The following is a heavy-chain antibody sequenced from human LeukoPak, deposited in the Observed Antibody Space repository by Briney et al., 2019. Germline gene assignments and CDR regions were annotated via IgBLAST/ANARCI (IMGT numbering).Heavy chain of an antibody. D-gene: IGHD3-9*01. CDR3: ARVPPVLRYFDWLLYDDY. CDR2: ISAYNGNT. Sequence: GASVKVSCKASGYTFTSYGISWVRQAPGQGPEWMGWISAYNGNTNYAQKLQGRVTMTTDTSTSTAYMELRSLRSDDTAVYYCARVPPVLRYFDWLLYDDYWGQGTLVTVSS. J-gene: IGHJ4*02. V-gene: IGHV1-18*01. CDR1: GYTFTSYG.